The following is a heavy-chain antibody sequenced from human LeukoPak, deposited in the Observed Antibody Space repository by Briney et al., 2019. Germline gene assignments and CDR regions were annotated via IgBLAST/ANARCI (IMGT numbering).Heavy chain of an antibody. J-gene: IGHJ6*02. V-gene: IGHV3-64*01. CDR3: ARDVVAAAAFHYGMDV. CDR2: ISSNGGST. D-gene: IGHD6-13*01. Sequence: GGSLRLSCAASGFTFSSYAMHWVRQAPGKGLEYVSAISSNGGSTYYANSVKGRFPISRDKSKNTLYLQMGSLRAEDMAVYYCARDVVAAAAFHYGMDVWGQGTTVTVSS. CDR1: GFTFSSYA.